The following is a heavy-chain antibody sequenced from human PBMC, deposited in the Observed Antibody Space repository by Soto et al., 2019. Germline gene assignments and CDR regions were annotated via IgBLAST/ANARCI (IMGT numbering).Heavy chain of an antibody. CDR3: AKDSCIVVVTAPYDY. V-gene: IGHV3-30*18. J-gene: IGHJ4*02. D-gene: IGHD2-21*02. CDR1: GFTFSSYG. CDR2: ISYDGSNK. Sequence: QVQLVESGGGVVQPGRSLRLSCAASGFTFSSYGMHWVRQAPGKGLEWVAVISYDGSNKYYADSVKGRFTISRDNSKNTLYLQMNSLRAEDTAVYYCAKDSCIVVVTAPYDYWGQGTLVTVSS.